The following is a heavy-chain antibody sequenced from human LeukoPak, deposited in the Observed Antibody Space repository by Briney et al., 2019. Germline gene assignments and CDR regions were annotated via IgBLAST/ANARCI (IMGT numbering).Heavy chain of an antibody. V-gene: IGHV4-61*08. CDR1: GSSISSGGYS. D-gene: IGHD6-19*01. CDR2: IYYSGRT. J-gene: IGHJ4*02. Sequence: PSQTLSLTCAVSGSSISSGGYSWSWIRQPPGKGLEWIGYIYYSGRTNYNPSLKSRVTISVDTSKNQFSLKLSSVTAADTAVYYCARGDSIAVAGYFFDYWGQGTLVTVSS. CDR3: ARGDSIAVAGYFFDY.